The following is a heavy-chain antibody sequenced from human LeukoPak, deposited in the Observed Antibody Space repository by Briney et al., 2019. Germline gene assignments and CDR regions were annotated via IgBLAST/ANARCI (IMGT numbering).Heavy chain of an antibody. D-gene: IGHD4-17*01. J-gene: IGHJ3*02. Sequence: VASVKVSCKASGYTFTGYYMHWVRQAPGQGLEWMGWINTNTGNPTYAQGFTGRFVFSLDTSVSTAYLQISSLKAEDTAVYYCARFGDYGDYRLGGQGDAFDIWGQGTMVTVSS. CDR3: ARFGDYGDYRLGGQGDAFDI. V-gene: IGHV7-4-1*02. CDR2: INTNTGNP. CDR1: GYTFTGYY.